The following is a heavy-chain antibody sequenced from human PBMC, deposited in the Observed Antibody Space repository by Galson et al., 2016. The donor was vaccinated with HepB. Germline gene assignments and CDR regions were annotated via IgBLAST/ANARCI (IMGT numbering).Heavy chain of an antibody. Sequence: SVKVSCKASEYTFTRYYIHWVRQAPGQGLEWMGIINPNGAGTRYAQKFQGRVTMTRDTSTSTVYMELSSLRSEDTAVYYCARGCSGGIDCGFDPWGQGTMVTASS. CDR3: ARGCSGGIDCGFDP. D-gene: IGHD2-15*01. CDR2: INPNGAGT. CDR1: EYTFTRYY. J-gene: IGHJ5*02. V-gene: IGHV1-46*01.